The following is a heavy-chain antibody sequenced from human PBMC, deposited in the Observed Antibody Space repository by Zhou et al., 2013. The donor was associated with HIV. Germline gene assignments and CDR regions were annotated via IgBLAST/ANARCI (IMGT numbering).Heavy chain of an antibody. CDR2: IIPIFGKA. V-gene: IGHV1-69*05. J-gene: IGHJ2*01. D-gene: IGHD7-27*01. CDR3: AIEPTGEYWYFDL. Sequence: QVQLVQSGAEVKKPGSSVKVSCKASGGAFSNYGLNWVRQAPGQGPEWMGGIIPIFGKADYAKNFQGRVTITTDESTGTAYMELSSLTSEDTAIYYCAIEPTGEYWYFDLWGHGTLVTVSS. CDR1: GGAFSNYG.